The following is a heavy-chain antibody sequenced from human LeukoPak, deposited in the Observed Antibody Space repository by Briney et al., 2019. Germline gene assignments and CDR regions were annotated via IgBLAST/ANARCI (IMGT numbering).Heavy chain of an antibody. D-gene: IGHD6-19*01. CDR1: GYTFTSYA. V-gene: IGHV1-3*01. CDR3: ARSRAIGSGWPGNY. J-gene: IGHJ4*02. CDR2: INAGNGNT. Sequence: ASVKVSCKATGYTFTSYAMHWVRQAPGQRLEWMGWINAGNGNTKYSQKFQGRVTITRDTSASTAYMELSSLRSEDTAVYYCARSRAIGSGWPGNYWGQGTLVTVSS.